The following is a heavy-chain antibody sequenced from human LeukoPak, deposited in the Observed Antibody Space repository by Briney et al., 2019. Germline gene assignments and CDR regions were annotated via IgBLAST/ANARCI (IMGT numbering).Heavy chain of an antibody. D-gene: IGHD6-13*01. V-gene: IGHV3-21*06. CDR3: ARYRSSPNFDY. CDR1: GFTFSPYT. CDR2: ISSSSNHI. J-gene: IGHJ4*02. Sequence: GGSLRLSCAASGFTFSPYTMNWVRQAPGKGLEWVSSISSSSNHIYYADAVKGRFTIPRDNANNSVYLQMNSLRADDTAVYYCARYRSSPNFDYWGQGTLVTVSS.